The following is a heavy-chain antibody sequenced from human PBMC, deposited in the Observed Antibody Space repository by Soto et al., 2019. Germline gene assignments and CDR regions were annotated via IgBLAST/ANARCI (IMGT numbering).Heavy chain of an antibody. CDR3: ASRWEREHAFDV. CDR2: LYSEEGT. J-gene: IGHJ3*01. Sequence: DVQLVESGGGLIQPGGSLRLSCAASGLTIRGKTYMTWVRQAPGKGLEWLSALYSEEGTFYADSVKGRFTISRDYSKNTVYLQLNTLTPEDTAVDYCASRWEREHAFDVWGQGTVVTVSS. CDR1: GLTIRGKTY. D-gene: IGHD1-1*01. V-gene: IGHV3-53*01.